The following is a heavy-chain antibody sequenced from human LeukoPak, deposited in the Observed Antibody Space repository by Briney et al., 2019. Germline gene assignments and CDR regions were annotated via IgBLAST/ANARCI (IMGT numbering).Heavy chain of an antibody. J-gene: IGHJ4*02. V-gene: IGHV4-4*07. CDR2: IYTSGST. CDR1: CGYISSYY. D-gene: IGHD4-23*01. Sequence: SETLSHACTVSCGYISSYYWSWIRPPAGRGLEWIGRIYTSGSTNYNPSLKSRVTMSVDTSKNQFPLKLSSVTAADSAVYYCAREEYGGNSEFDYWGQGTLVTVSS. CDR3: AREEYGGNSEFDY.